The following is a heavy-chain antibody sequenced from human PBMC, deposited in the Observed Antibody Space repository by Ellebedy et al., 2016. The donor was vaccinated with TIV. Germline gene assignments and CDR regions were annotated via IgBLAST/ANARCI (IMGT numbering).Heavy chain of an antibody. CDR1: GFTFSSYW. V-gene: IGHV3-7*03. Sequence: GGSLRLXXAASGFTFSSYWMYWVRQAPGKGLEWVANIKQDGSEKYYVDSVKGRFTISRDNAKNSLYLQMNSLRAEDTAVYYCARVNWNYAVADYWGQGTLVTVSS. D-gene: IGHD1-7*01. J-gene: IGHJ4*02. CDR2: IKQDGSEK. CDR3: ARVNWNYAVADY.